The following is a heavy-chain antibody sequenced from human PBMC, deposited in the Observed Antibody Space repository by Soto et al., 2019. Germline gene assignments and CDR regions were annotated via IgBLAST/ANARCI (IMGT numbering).Heavy chain of an antibody. CDR1: GGSISSSSYY. Sequence: QLQLQESGPGLVKPSETLSLTCTVSGGSISSSSYYWGWIRQPPGKGLEWIGSIYYSGSTYYNPSLKSRVTLSVDTSKNQFSLKLSSVTAADTAVYYCARHWLGRSGMVRGVLWQPFDPWGQGTLVTVSS. D-gene: IGHD3-10*01. CDR2: IYYSGST. V-gene: IGHV4-39*01. J-gene: IGHJ5*02. CDR3: ARHWLGRSGMVRGVLWQPFDP.